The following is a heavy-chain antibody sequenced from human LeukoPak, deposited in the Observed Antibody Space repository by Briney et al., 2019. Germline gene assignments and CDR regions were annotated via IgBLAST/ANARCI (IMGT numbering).Heavy chain of an antibody. V-gene: IGHV4-38-2*01. J-gene: IGHJ4*02. CDR1: GYSISSGYY. CDR2: IYHSGST. CDR3: ARQRDYGDNDY. D-gene: IGHD4-17*01. Sequence: PPETLSLTCAVSGYSISSGYYWGWIRQPPGKGLEWIGSIYHSGSTYYNPSLKSRVTISVDTSKNQFSLKLSSVTAADTAVYYCARQRDYGDNDYWGQGTLVTVSS.